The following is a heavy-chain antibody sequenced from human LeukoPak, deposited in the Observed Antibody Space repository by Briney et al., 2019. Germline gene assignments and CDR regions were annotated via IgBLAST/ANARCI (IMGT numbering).Heavy chain of an antibody. Sequence: SQTLSLTCTVSAGSISSYYWSWVRQPPGKGLEWIGYIYYSGSTNYNPSLKSRVTISVDTSKNQFSLKLSSVTAADTAVYYCARVMGTAMVSSGYYFDYWGQGTLVTVSS. CDR2: IYYSGST. CDR3: ARVMGTAMVSSGYYFDY. CDR1: AGSISSYY. V-gene: IGHV4-59*01. J-gene: IGHJ4*02. D-gene: IGHD5-18*01.